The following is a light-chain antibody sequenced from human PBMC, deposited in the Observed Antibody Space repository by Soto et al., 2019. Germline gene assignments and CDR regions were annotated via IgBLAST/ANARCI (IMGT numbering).Light chain of an antibody. CDR1: QFVSSN. CDR2: GAS. J-gene: IGKJ5*01. V-gene: IGKV3D-15*01. Sequence: EIVMTQSPVTLSVSPGERATLSCRASQFVSSNLAWYQQKPGQAPRLLXYGASTRATGIPARVSGSGFGTEFTLTISRLQSEDFAVYYCQQYNNWPPITFGQGTRLEIK. CDR3: QQYNNWPPIT.